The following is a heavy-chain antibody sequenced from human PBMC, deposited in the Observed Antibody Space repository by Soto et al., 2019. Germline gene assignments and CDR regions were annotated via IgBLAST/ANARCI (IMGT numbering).Heavy chain of an antibody. CDR2: ISYDGSNK. J-gene: IGHJ5*02. Sequence: QVQLVESGGGVVQPGRSLRLSCAASGFTFSSYAMHWVRQAPGKGLEWVAVISYDGSNKYYADSVKGRFTISRDNSKNTRYLQMNSLRAEDTAVYYCARDGSSSSYNWFDPWGQGTLVTVSS. V-gene: IGHV3-30-3*01. CDR1: GFTFSSYA. D-gene: IGHD6-6*01. CDR3: ARDGSSSSYNWFDP.